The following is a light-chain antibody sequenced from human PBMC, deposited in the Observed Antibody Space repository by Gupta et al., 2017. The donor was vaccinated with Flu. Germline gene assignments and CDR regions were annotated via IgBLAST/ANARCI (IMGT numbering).Light chain of an antibody. Sequence: SSELTQPPSVSVSPGQTATLTRSGDLLMKKTAFCYQHRPGQATVLVMYKDTERPSGVPGLFSGSSSGSIVRLTISGVQADDEADYCCQTADTDNTYIFGSGTRVTV. CDR2: KDT. CDR1: LLMKKT. J-gene: IGLJ1*01. CDR3: QTADTDNTYI. V-gene: IGLV3-25*03.